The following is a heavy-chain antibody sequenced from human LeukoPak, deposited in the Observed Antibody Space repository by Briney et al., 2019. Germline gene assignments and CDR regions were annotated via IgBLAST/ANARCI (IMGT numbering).Heavy chain of an antibody. CDR1: GFTFSDYY. CDR2: ISSSGNTI. Sequence: KAGGSLRLSCAASGFTFSDYYMSWIRQAPGKGLEWVSYISSSGNTIYYADSVKGRFTISRDNATTSLFLQMNSLRAEDTAVYYCARGTFGGVIGTFDYWGQGTLVTVSS. J-gene: IGHJ4*02. D-gene: IGHD3-16*02. CDR3: ARGTFGGVIGTFDY. V-gene: IGHV3-11*01.